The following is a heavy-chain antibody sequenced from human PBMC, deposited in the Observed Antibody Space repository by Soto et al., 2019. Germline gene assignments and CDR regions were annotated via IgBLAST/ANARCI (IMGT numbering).Heavy chain of an antibody. D-gene: IGHD3-3*01. Sequence: QVPLVESGGGVVQPGRSLRLSCAASGFTCSSDGMHWGRQAPGKGLEWVAVIWYDGSNKYYADSVKGRFTISRDNSKNTLYLQMNSLRAEDTAVYYCARGGEDFWSGYYKWGQGTLVTVSS. V-gene: IGHV3-33*01. CDR3: ARGGEDFWSGYYK. J-gene: IGHJ4*02. CDR2: IWYDGSNK. CDR1: GFTCSSDG.